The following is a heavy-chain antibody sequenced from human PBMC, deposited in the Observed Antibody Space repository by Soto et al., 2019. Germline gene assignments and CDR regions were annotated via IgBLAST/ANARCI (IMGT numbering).Heavy chain of an antibody. CDR2: ISYDGSNK. D-gene: IGHD4-17*01. V-gene: IGHV3-30*18. J-gene: IGHJ6*02. CDR1: GFTFSSYG. CDR3: AKDRGGVTTWPSPGNPAGPVLDV. Sequence: QVQLVESGGGVVQPGRSLRLSCAASGFTFSSYGMHWVRQAPGKGLEWVAVISYDGSNKYYADSVKGRFTIARDNSKNTLYLQMNSLRAEDTAVYYCAKDRGGVTTWPSPGNPAGPVLDVWGQGTTVTVSS.